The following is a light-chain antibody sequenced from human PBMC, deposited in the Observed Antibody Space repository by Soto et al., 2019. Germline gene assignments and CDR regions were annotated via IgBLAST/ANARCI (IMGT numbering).Light chain of an antibody. CDR2: DNN. CDR1: SSNIGNND. Sequence: QSVLTQPPSVSAAPGQRVTISCSGSSSNIGNNDVSWYQQVPGTAPKLLIYDNNKRPSGIPDRFSGSQSGTSATLGITRLQTGDEADYYCGTWDTSLSAVVFGGGTKLTVL. V-gene: IGLV1-51*01. CDR3: GTWDTSLSAVV. J-gene: IGLJ2*01.